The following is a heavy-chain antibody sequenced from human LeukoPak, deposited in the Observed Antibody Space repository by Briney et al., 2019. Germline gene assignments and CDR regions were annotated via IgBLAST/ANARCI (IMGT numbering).Heavy chain of an antibody. CDR3: ARVLTDSGRGFDY. CDR2: IYTSGST. V-gene: IGHV4-61*02. CDR1: RGSISSGSYY. D-gene: IGHD3-10*01. J-gene: IGHJ4*02. Sequence: KSSQTLSLTCTVSRGSISSGSYYWSWIRQPAGKGLEWIGRIYTSGSTNYNPSLKSRVTISVDTSKNQFSLKLSSVTAADTAVYYCARVLTDSGRGFDYWGQGTLVTVSS.